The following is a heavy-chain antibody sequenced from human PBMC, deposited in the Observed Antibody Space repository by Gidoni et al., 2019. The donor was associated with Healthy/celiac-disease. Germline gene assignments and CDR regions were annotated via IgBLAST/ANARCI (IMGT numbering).Heavy chain of an antibody. J-gene: IGHJ4*02. Sequence: EVPLVESGGGLVQPGGSLNLSGPAAAFPFSCSAMHWVRQASGKGLEWVGRIRSKANSYATAYAASVKGRFTISRDDSKNTAYLQMNSLKTEDTAVYYCTRLYDSSGYHGYWGQGTLVTVSS. CDR3: TRLYDSSGYHGY. CDR2: IRSKANSYAT. V-gene: IGHV3-73*02. CDR1: AFPFSCSA. D-gene: IGHD3-22*01.